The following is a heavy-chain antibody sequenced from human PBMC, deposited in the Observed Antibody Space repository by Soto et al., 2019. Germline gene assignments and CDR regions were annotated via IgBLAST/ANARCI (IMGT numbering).Heavy chain of an antibody. Sequence: KPSETLSLTCTVSGASISGFHWSWIRKSAGKGLEWIGRIYATGTTDYNPSLKSRVMMSVDTSKKQFSLKLRSVIAADTAVYYCVRDGTKTLRDWFDHWGQGISVTVSS. J-gene: IGHJ5*02. D-gene: IGHD1-1*01. CDR2: IYATGTT. V-gene: IGHV4-4*07. CDR3: VRDGTKTLRDWFDH. CDR1: GASISGFH.